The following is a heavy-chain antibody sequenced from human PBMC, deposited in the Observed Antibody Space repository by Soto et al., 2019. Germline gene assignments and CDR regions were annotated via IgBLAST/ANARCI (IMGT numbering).Heavy chain of an antibody. Sequence: ASVKVSCKASGYTFTDYFIHWVRQAPGQGLEWMGWINPDNGGTVYAQKFQGRITMARDTPVSTVYMELSGLRSGDTAVYYCTRSTQYSASLEFDFWGQGTLVTVSS. CDR1: GYTFTDYF. V-gene: IGHV1-2*02. J-gene: IGHJ4*02. CDR2: INPDNGGT. CDR3: TRSTQYSASLEFDF. D-gene: IGHD5-12*01.